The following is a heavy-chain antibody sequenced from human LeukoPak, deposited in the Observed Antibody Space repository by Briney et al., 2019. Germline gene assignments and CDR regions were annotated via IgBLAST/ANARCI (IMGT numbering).Heavy chain of an antibody. CDR3: ARGRTRDCSSTSCYIRFDP. CDR1: GGSISSYY. V-gene: IGHV4-59*12. CDR2: IYYSGST. D-gene: IGHD2-2*01. J-gene: IGHJ5*02. Sequence: SETLSLTCTVSGGSISSYYWSWIRQPPGKGLEWIGYIYYSGSTNYNPSLKSRVTISVDTTKNQFSLKLSSVTAADTAVYYCARGRTRDCSSTSCYIRFDPWGQGTLVTVSS.